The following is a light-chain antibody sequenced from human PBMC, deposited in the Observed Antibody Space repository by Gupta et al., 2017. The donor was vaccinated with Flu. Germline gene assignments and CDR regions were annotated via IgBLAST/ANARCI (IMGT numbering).Light chain of an antibody. J-gene: IGKJ1*01. CDR2: DAS. V-gene: IGKV3-20*01. CDR3: QQYVDSPGT. CDR1: QSVTGSS. Sequence: EIVLTQSPGTLSLSPGERATLSCRASQSVTGSSTSSLAWYHQKPGQAPRLLMYDASFRVTGIPDRLSGSGSGADFTLTISRLEPEDFAVYYCQQYVDSPGTFGQGTKVEIK.